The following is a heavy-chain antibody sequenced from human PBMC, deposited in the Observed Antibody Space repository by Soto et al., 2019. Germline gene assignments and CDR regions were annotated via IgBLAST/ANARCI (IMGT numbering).Heavy chain of an antibody. J-gene: IGHJ6*02. V-gene: IGHV3-23*01. D-gene: IGHD3-9*01. Sequence: GGSLRLSCAASGFTFSSYAMSWVRQAPGKGLEWVSAISGSGGSTYYADSVKGRFTISRDNSKNTLYLQMNSLRAEDTAVYYCAKDYDILTGYRPNGMDVWGQGTTVTAP. CDR2: ISGSGGST. CDR1: GFTFSSYA. CDR3: AKDYDILTGYRPNGMDV.